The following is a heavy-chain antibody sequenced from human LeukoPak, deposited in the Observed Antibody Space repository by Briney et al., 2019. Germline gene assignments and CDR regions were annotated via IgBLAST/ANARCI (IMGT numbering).Heavy chain of an antibody. Sequence: SETLSLTCTVSGGSISSYYWSWIRQPPGKGLEWIAYIYYSGSTNSIPSLKSRVTISVDTSKNQFSLKLSSVTAADTAVYYCARDGSGTGWYYFDYWGQGTLVTVSS. J-gene: IGHJ4*02. CDR1: GGSISSYY. CDR3: ARDGSGTGWYYFDY. D-gene: IGHD6-19*01. CDR2: IYYSGST. V-gene: IGHV4-59*01.